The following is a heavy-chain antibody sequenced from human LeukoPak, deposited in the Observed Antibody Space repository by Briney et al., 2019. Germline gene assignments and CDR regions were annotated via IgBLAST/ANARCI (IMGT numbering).Heavy chain of an antibody. V-gene: IGHV3-23*01. J-gene: IGHJ4*02. CDR1: GFTFSSYA. CDR2: ISGSGGST. Sequence: GGSLRLSCAASGFTFSSYAMSGVRQAPGKGLEWVSAISGSGGSTYYADSVKGRFTISRDNSKNTLYLQMNSLRAEDTAVYYCANGIAAAVLPFDYWGQGTLVTVSS. CDR3: ANGIAAAVLPFDY. D-gene: IGHD6-13*01.